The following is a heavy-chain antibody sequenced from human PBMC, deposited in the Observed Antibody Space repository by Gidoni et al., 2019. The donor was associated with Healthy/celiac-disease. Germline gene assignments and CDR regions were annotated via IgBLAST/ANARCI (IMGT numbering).Heavy chain of an antibody. CDR3: TTSGRFYGDYKQT. CDR1: GFTFSNAG. V-gene: IGHV3-15*01. D-gene: IGHD4-17*01. J-gene: IGHJ4*02. CDR2: IKSKTDGWTK. Sequence: EVQLVESGGGLVKPGGSLRLSCAASGFTFSNAGMSWVRQAPGKGLEWVCRIKSKTDGWTKDYAAPVKGRFTISRDDSKNTLYLQRNSMKTEDTAVYYCTTSGRFYGDYKQTWGQGTLVTVSS.